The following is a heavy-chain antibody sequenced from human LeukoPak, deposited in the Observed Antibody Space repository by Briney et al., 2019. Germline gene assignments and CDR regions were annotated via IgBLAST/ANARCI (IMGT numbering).Heavy chain of an antibody. CDR2: INPSGGST. Sequence: ASVKVSCKASGYTFTSYYMHWVRQAPGQGLEWMGIINPSGGSTNYAQKFQGRVTMTRDMSTSTVYMELSSLRSDDTAVYYCARTISAFDYWGQGTLVTVSS. V-gene: IGHV1-46*01. CDR3: ARTISAFDY. D-gene: IGHD2-21*01. CDR1: GYTFTSYY. J-gene: IGHJ4*02.